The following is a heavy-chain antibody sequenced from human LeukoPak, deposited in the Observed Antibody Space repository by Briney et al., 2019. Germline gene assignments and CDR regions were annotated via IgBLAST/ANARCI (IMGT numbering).Heavy chain of an antibody. V-gene: IGHV5-51*01. D-gene: IGHD1-26*01. J-gene: IGHJ4*02. CDR3: ARQGESVGATKGFDY. Sequence: GESLQISCKGSGYSFTSYWIGWVRQLPGKGLEWMGIIYPGDSDTRYSPSFQGQVTISADKSISTAYLQWSSLKASDTAMYYCARQGESVGATKGFDYWGQGTLVTVSS. CDR1: GYSFTSYW. CDR2: IYPGDSDT.